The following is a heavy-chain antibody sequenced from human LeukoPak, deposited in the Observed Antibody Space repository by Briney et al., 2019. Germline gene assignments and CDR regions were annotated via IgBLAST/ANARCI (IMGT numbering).Heavy chain of an antibody. CDR3: ARLGRTYYDILTGYPYYFDY. CDR2: IIPIFGTA. CDR1: GGTFSSYA. D-gene: IGHD3-9*01. Sequence: SVKVSCKASGGTFSSYAISWVRQAPGQGLEWMGGIIPIFGTANYAQKFQGGVTITADESTSTAYMELSSLRSEDTAVYYCARLGRTYYDILTGYPYYFDYWGQGTLVTVSS. J-gene: IGHJ4*02. V-gene: IGHV1-69*13.